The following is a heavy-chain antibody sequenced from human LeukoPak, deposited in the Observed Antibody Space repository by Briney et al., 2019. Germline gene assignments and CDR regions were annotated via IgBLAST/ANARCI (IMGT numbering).Heavy chain of an antibody. J-gene: IGHJ4*02. V-gene: IGHV3-21*01. CDR1: GFTFSTYS. Sequence: GGSLRLSCAASGFTFSTYSMNWLRLAPGKGLEWVSSISPDSNYKYYVGSVKGRFTISRDNAKSSLYLQMNSLRAEDTAVYYCVRGGYRGFDYEYWGQGTLVTVSS. D-gene: IGHD5-12*01. CDR2: ISPDSNYK. CDR3: VRGGYRGFDYEY.